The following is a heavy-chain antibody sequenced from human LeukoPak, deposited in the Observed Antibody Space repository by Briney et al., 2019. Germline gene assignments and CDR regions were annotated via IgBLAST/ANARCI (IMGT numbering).Heavy chain of an antibody. CDR2: INPNSGGT. V-gene: IGHV1-2*02. D-gene: IGHD1-26*01. Sequence: ASVKVSCKASGYCFTGYYVHWVRQAPGQGLEWMGWINPNSGGTNYAQKFQDRVTMTRDTSISTAYMELSRLRSDDTAVYYCARDLSGTYYNWFDPWGQGTLVTVSS. CDR1: GYCFTGYY. CDR3: ARDLSGTYYNWFDP. J-gene: IGHJ5*02.